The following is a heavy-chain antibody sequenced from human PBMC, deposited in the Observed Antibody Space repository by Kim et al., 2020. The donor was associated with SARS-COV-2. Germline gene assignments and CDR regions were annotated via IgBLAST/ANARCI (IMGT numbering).Heavy chain of an antibody. CDR3: VKTPYDSSGYYGSYYYYGMDV. J-gene: IGHJ6*02. D-gene: IGHD3-22*01. CDR2: ISSNGGST. Sequence: GGSLRLSCSASGFTFSSYAMHWVRQAPGKGLEYVSAISSNGGSTYYADSVKGRFTISRDNSKNTLYLQMSSLRAEDTAVYYCVKTPYDSSGYYGSYYYYGMDVWGQGTTVTVSS. V-gene: IGHV3-64D*09. CDR1: GFTFSSYA.